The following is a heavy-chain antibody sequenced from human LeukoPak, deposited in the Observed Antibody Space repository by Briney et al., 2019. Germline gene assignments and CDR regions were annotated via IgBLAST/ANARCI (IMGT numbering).Heavy chain of an antibody. D-gene: IGHD2-2*01. Sequence: SVKVSCKASGGTFSSYAISWVRQAPGQGLEWMGGIIPIFGTANYAQKFQGRVTITTDESTSTAYMELSSLRSEDTAVYYCARGLVVVYGMDVWGQGTTVTVSS. CDR3: ARGLVVVYGMDV. CDR2: IIPIFGTA. J-gene: IGHJ6*02. CDR1: GGTFSSYA. V-gene: IGHV1-69*05.